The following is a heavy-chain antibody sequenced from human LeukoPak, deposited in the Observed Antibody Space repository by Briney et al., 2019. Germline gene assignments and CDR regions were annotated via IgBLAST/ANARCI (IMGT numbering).Heavy chain of an antibody. V-gene: IGHV3-30*04. Sequence: GGSLRLSCAASGFTFSSYAMHWVRQAPGKGLEWVAVISYDGSNKYYADTVKGRFTISRDNSKNTLYLQMNSLRAEDTAVYYCATGEDIVVVPAAMGFGVQGTLVTVSS. D-gene: IGHD2-2*01. J-gene: IGHJ4*02. CDR2: ISYDGSNK. CDR3: ATGEDIVVVPAAMGF. CDR1: GFTFSSYA.